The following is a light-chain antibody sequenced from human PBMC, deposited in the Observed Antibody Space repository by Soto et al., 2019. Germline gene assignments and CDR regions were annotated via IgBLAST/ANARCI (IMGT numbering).Light chain of an antibody. Sequence: DIVVTQSPDSLAVSLGERATINCKSSQSVLSTSNSRNSLAWYQQKPGQPPKVLIYWASTRESGVPDRFSGSGSGTDFTLKISRVEAEDVGVYYCMQALQTPLTVGQGTRLE. CDR2: WAS. J-gene: IGKJ5*01. V-gene: IGKV4-1*01. CDR1: QSVLSTSNSRNS. CDR3: MQALQTPLT.